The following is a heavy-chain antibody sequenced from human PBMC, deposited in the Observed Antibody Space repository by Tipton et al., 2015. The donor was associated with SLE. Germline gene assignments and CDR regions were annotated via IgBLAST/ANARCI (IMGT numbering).Heavy chain of an antibody. Sequence: GSLRLSCAASGFSFGHFALHWVRQAPGKGLHWVAFIRNDGVVQDYADSVKGRFSISRDNSKNTVYLQMNSLRLDDTAVYYCARGGQQLVLAYWGQGTLVTVSS. J-gene: IGHJ4*02. CDR3: ARGGQQLVLAY. CDR1: GFSFGHFA. V-gene: IGHV3-30*02. D-gene: IGHD6-13*01. CDR2: IRNDGVVQ.